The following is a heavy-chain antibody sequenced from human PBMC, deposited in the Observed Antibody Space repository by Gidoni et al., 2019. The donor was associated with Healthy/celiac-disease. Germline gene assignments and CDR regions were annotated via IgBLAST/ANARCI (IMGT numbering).Heavy chain of an antibody. J-gene: IGHJ6*02. Sequence: EVQLLESGGGLVQPGGSLRLSCADSGFTFSSYAMSWVRQAPGKGLEWVSAISGSGGSTYYADSVKGRFTISRDNSKNTLYLQMNSLRAEDTAVYYCAKAGSVRNYGMDVWGQGTTVTVSS. V-gene: IGHV3-23*01. CDR1: GFTFSSYA. CDR3: AKAGSVRNYGMDV. D-gene: IGHD6-6*01. CDR2: ISGSGGST.